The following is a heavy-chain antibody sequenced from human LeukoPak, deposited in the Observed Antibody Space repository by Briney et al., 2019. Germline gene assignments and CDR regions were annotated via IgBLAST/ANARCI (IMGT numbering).Heavy chain of an antibody. CDR3: ARDGSDHYDSSGYYPDAFDI. J-gene: IGHJ3*02. D-gene: IGHD3-22*01. CDR1: GYTFTSYY. Sequence: GASVKVSCKASGYTFTSYYIHWSRRAPGQGFEWMGWLTPNSGGTYYAQKFQGRVTMTWDRSISTAYMEFSRLRSDDTSVYYCARDGSDHYDSSGYYPDAFDIWGQGTMVTVSS. V-gene: IGHV1-2*02. CDR2: LTPNSGGT.